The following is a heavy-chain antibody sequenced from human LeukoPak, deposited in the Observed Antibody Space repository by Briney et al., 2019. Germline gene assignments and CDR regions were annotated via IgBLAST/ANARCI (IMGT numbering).Heavy chain of an antibody. CDR2: ITYDGSNK. CDR1: GFSFKDYN. J-gene: IGHJ4*02. V-gene: IGHV3-30*18. CDR3: AKVRWDNSGWYYLDY. Sequence: GGSLRLSCAASGFSFKDYNMHWVRQAPGKGLEWVAVITYDGSNKYYTDSVKGRFTISRDNSKSTLYLQMNSLRSEDTAVYYCAKVRWDNSGWYYLDYWGQGTLVTVSS. D-gene: IGHD6-19*01.